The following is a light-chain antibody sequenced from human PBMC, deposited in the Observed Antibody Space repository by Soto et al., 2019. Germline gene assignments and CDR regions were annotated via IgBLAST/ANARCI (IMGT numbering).Light chain of an antibody. CDR2: DVS. CDR3: SSYTSSSTYV. Sequence: QSALTQPASVAGSPGQSITISCTGNSSDVGSYNYVSWYQHHPGKAPKLMIYDVSNRPSGVSNRFSGYKAGNTASLTISGFQAEDEADYYCSSYTSSSTYVFGTGTKLTVL. CDR1: SSDVGSYNY. V-gene: IGLV2-14*03. J-gene: IGLJ1*01.